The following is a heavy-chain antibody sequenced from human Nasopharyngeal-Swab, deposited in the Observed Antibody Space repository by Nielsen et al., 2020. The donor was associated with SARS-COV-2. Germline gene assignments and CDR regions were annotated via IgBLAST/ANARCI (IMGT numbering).Heavy chain of an antibody. Sequence: ASVKVSCKASGYTFTSYAMHWVRQAPGQRLEWMGWINAGNGNTKYSQKFQGRVTITRDTSASTAYMELSSLRSEDTAVYYCAREVDYDSSGYYYFDYWGQGTLVTVSS. CDR2: INAGNGNT. J-gene: IGHJ4*02. D-gene: IGHD3-22*01. CDR1: GYTFTSYA. V-gene: IGHV1-3*01. CDR3: AREVDYDSSGYYYFDY.